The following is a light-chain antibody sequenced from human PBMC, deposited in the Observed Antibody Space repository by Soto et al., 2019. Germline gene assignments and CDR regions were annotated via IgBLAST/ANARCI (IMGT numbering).Light chain of an antibody. J-gene: IGKJ3*01. V-gene: IGKV3-20*01. CDR2: GAS. Sequence: EIVLTQSPGTLSLSPGERATLSCRASQSVSSNYLAWYQQKPGQAPRLLIYGASSRATGIPDRFSGSGSGTDFTLTISGLEPDDVAVYYCQQYGSSPFTFGPGTKVDIK. CDR3: QQYGSSPFT. CDR1: QSVSSNY.